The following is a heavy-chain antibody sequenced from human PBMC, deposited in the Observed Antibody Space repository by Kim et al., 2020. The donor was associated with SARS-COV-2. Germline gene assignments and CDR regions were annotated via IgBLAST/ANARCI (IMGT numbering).Heavy chain of an antibody. D-gene: IGHD3-10*01. V-gene: IGHV3-15*01. J-gene: IGHJ4*02. Sequence: GGSLRLSCAASGFTFSNSWMGWVRQAPGKGLEWVGRIISNAENGTADYAAFVKCRFTNSRDDSKNTLYLQLTGLGSEDTAVYYFCTDWERGRGVVGDHWGQGTLVTVSS. CDR1: GFTFSNSW. CDR2: IISNAENGTA. CDR3: CTDWERGRGVVGDH.